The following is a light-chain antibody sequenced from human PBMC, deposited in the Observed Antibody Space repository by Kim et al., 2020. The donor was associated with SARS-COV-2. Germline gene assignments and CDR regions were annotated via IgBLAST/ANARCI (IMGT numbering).Light chain of an antibody. Sequence: EVVMTQSPATLSLSPGERATLSCRASQSVTGSFLAWYQQKPGQAPRLLIYGASNRATGIPDSFSGSGSGTDFTLTISRLEPEDVAVYYCQQYNKWPLTFGGGTKVDIK. CDR3: QQYNKWPLT. J-gene: IGKJ4*01. V-gene: IGKV3-20*01. CDR2: GAS. CDR1: QSVTGSF.